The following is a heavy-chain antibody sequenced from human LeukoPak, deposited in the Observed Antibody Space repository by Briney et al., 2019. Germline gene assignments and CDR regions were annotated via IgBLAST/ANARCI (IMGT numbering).Heavy chain of an antibody. CDR1: GFTFSSSS. CDR3: AKGAEEGVVITPVYYYYMDV. CDR2: TSSSSSCI. D-gene: IGHD3-3*01. J-gene: IGHJ6*03. V-gene: IGHV3-21*04. Sequence: GGSLRLSCAASGFTFSSSSMNWVRQAPGKGLEWVSFTSSSSSCIYYTDSVKGRFTISRDNAKNSLYLQMSNLRAEDTAQYYCAKGAEEGVVITPVYYYYMDVWGRGTTVTISS.